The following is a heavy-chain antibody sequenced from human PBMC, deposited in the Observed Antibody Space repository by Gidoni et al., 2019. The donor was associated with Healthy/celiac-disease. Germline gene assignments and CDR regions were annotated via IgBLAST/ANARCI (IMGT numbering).Heavy chain of an antibody. J-gene: IGHJ6*02. Sequence: QVQLVQSGAEVKKPGASVKVSCKASGYTFTGSYMHWVRQAPGQGLEWMGWINPNSGGTNYAQKFQGRVTMTRDTSISTAYMELSRLRSDDTAVYYCARSYYDFWSGYYTGYYGMDVWGQGTTVTVSS. V-gene: IGHV1-2*02. D-gene: IGHD3-3*01. CDR2: INPNSGGT. CDR1: GYTFTGSY. CDR3: ARSYYDFWSGYYTGYYGMDV.